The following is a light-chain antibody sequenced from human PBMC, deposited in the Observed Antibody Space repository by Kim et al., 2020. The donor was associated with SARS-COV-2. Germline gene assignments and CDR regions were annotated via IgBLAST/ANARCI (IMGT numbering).Light chain of an antibody. CDR2: RAS. V-gene: IGKV1-5*03. Sequence: SASVGDRCTITCRASQDIYTWLAWYQQKPGKAPKLLIYRASTLESGVPSRFTGSGSATEFILTITDLQPDDFATYYCQHYNSVPYTFGQGTKLEI. J-gene: IGKJ2*01. CDR1: QDIYTW. CDR3: QHYNSVPYT.